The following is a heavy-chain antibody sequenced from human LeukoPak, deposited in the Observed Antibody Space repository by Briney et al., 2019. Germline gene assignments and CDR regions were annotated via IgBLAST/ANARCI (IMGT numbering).Heavy chain of an antibody. V-gene: IGHV4-38-2*02. CDR2: IYHTETT. D-gene: IGHD3-16*01. CDR3: ARIGDRGVYFDY. J-gene: IGHJ4*02. Sequence: SETLSLTCTVSDYSISSGHYWGWVRQPPGKGLEWIGNIYHTETTYYNPSLKSRITISVDTSKNQFSLRLSSVTAADTAVYYCARIGDRGVYFDYWGQGTLVTVSS. CDR1: DYSISSGHY.